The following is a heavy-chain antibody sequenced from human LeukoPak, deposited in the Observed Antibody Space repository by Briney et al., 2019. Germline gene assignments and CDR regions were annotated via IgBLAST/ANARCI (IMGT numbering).Heavy chain of an antibody. V-gene: IGHV3-30*03. CDR3: ASISGGYSSGWYTGKSDN. D-gene: IGHD6-19*01. CDR1: GFSFSSYG. CDR2: TSYNGGDK. J-gene: IGHJ4*02. Sequence: GGSLRLSCVVSGFSFSSYGMHWVRRAPGKGLEWVAVTSYNGGDKYYADSVKGRFTISRDNSKNTLYLQMDSLRTEDTAMYYCASISGGYSSGWYTGKSDNWGQGTLVTVSS.